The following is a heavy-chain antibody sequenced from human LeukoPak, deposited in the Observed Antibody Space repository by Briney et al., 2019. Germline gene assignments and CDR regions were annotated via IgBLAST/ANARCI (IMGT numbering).Heavy chain of an antibody. CDR2: ISYDGSNK. CDR3: ARRPAADYYYGMDV. CDR1: GFTFSSYA. Sequence: PGGSLGLSCAASGFTFSSYAMHWVRQAPGKGLEWVAVISYDGSNKYYADSVKGRFTISRDNSKNTLYLQMNSLRAEDTAVYYCARRPAADYYYGMDVWGQGTTVTVSS. J-gene: IGHJ6*02. D-gene: IGHD2-2*01. V-gene: IGHV3-30-3*01.